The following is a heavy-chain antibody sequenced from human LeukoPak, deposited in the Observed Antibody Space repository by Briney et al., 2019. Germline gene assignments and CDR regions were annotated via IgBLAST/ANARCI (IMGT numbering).Heavy chain of an antibody. J-gene: IGHJ5*02. V-gene: IGHV4-59*01. CDR3: ARGGGDGAIDP. Sequence: SETLSLTCTVSGGSINTYYWSWIRQPPGKGLEWIGYIYYSGSTNYNPSLKSRVTLSMDTSKNQFSLRLSSVTAADTAVYYCARGGGDGAIDPWGQGTLVTVSS. CDR1: GGSINTYY. D-gene: IGHD3-10*01. CDR2: IYYSGST.